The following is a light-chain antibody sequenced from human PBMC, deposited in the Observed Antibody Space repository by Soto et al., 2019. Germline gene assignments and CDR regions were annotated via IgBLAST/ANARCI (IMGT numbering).Light chain of an antibody. CDR3: LQTYSMPHT. CDR2: GAT. V-gene: IGKV1-39*01. Sequence: DIQMTQSPSSLSASVGDRVTITCRASQSIDTYGNWYQHKPGKAPKLLIFGATTLQSGVPSRFGGSGSGTDFNVTISSVQPEDIDTYYCLQTYSMPHTFGRGTKVEIK. CDR1: QSIDTY. J-gene: IGKJ4*01.